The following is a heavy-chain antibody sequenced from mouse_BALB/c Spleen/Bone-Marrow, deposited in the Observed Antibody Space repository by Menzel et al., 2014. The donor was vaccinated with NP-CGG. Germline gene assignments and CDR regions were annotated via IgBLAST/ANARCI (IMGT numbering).Heavy chain of an antibody. D-gene: IGHD1-1*01. CDR3: ARCYYGSSYFAY. J-gene: IGHJ3*01. CDR1: GYTFSSYW. V-gene: IGHV1-9*01. Sequence: QVQLQQSGAELMKPGASVKISCKATGYTFSSYWIEWVKQRPGHGLEWIGEILPGSGSTNYNEKFKGKATFTAYTSSNTAYMQLSSLTSEDSAVYYCARCYYGSSYFAYWGQGTLVTVSA. CDR2: ILPGSGST.